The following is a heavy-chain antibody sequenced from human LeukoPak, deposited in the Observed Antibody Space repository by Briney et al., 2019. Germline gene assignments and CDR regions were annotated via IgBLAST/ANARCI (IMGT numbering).Heavy chain of an antibody. Sequence: ASVKVSCKASGYTFTSYDINWVRQATGQGLEWMGWMNPNSGNTGYAQKFQGRVTMTRNTSISTAYMELSSLRSGDTAVYYCARGMDYDFWSGYYFWFDLWGQGTLVTVSS. J-gene: IGHJ5*02. D-gene: IGHD3-3*01. V-gene: IGHV1-8*01. CDR1: GYTFTSYD. CDR2: MNPNSGNT. CDR3: ARGMDYDFWSGYYFWFDL.